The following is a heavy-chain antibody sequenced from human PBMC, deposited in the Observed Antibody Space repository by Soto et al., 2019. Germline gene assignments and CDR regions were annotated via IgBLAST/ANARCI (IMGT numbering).Heavy chain of an antibody. J-gene: IGHJ6*02. CDR1: GGTFSSYT. CDR3: ARSLRSPAGRAGYYYGMDV. CDR2: IIPILGIA. V-gene: IGHV1-69*02. D-gene: IGHD3-10*01. Sequence: QVQLVQSGAEVKKPGSSVKVSCKASGGTFSSYTISWVRQAPGQGLEWMGRIIPILGIANYAQKFQGRVTITADKSTSTAYMELSSLRSEDTAVYYCARSLRSPAGRAGYYYGMDVWGQGTTVTVSS.